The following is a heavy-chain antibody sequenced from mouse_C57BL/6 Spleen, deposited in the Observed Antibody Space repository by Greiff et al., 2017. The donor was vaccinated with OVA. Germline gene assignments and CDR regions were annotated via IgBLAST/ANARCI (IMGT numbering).Heavy chain of an antibody. Sequence: EVQLQQSGPELVKPGASVKISCKASGYTFTDYYMNWVTQSHGQSLEWIGDINPNNGGTSYNQKFKGKATLTVDKSSSTAYMELRSLTSEDSAVYYCARYYYGSSPYAMDYWGQGTSVTVSS. CDR2: INPNNGGT. V-gene: IGHV1-26*01. CDR3: ARYYYGSSPYAMDY. J-gene: IGHJ4*01. D-gene: IGHD1-1*01. CDR1: GYTFTDYY.